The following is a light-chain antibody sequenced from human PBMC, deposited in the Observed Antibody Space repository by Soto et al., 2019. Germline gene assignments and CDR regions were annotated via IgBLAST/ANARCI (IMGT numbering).Light chain of an antibody. Sequence: EVVLTQSPGRLSFSPGERAARSCRARESVSSSSLACYHQKPGQAPRLLIYGASSTTTGIPDRFSGSGSRTDFTLTTSPLEPPDFAVSYCQKFGSSRTLGQGP. J-gene: IGKJ1*01. CDR1: ESVSSSS. CDR3: QKFGSSRT. CDR2: GAS. V-gene: IGKV3-20*01.